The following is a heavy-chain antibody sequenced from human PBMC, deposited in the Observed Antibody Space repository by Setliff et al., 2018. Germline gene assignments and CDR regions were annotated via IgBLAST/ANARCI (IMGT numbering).Heavy chain of an antibody. CDR1: GYSISTGYY. V-gene: IGHV4-38-2*01. D-gene: IGHD6-19*01. CDR2: IYHSGST. Sequence: SETLSLTCAVSGYSISTGYYWGWIRQPPGKGLEWIGSIYHSGSTYYNPSLKSRVTISVDTSKNQFSLRLSSVTAADTAVYYCARVLSSGWEGDYWGQGILVTVSS. J-gene: IGHJ4*02. CDR3: ARVLSSGWEGDY.